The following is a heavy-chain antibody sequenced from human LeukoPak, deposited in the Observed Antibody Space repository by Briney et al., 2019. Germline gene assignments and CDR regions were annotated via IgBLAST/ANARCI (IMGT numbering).Heavy chain of an antibody. CDR2: INSDGSGT. J-gene: IGHJ4*02. CDR3: ARDGYDSGLPY. V-gene: IGHV3-74*01. CDR1: GFTFNSYW. Sequence: GGSLRLSCAASGFTFNSYWMHWVRQAPGKGLVWVSRINSDGSGTSDADFVKGRFTISRDNSKNTLYLQMNSLRAEDTAMYYCARDGYDSGLPYWGQGTLVTVSS. D-gene: IGHD6-19*01.